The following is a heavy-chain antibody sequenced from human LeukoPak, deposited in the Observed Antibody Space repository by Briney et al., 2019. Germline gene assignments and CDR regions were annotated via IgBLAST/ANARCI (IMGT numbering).Heavy chain of an antibody. CDR3: AKDGDYGDYNYWYFDL. V-gene: IGHV3-9*01. J-gene: IGHJ2*01. D-gene: IGHD4-17*01. CDR1: GFTFDDYA. CDR2: ISWNSGSI. Sequence: PGGSLRLSCAASGFTFDDYAMHWVRQAPGKGLEWVSGISWNSGSIGYADSVKGRFTISRDNAKNSLYLQMNSLRAEDTVLYYCAKDGDYGDYNYWYFDLWGRGTLVTVSS.